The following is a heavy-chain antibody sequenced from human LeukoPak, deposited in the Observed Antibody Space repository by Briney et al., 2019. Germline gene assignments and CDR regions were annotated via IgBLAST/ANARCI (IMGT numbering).Heavy chain of an antibody. V-gene: IGHV3-30*04. CDR3: ARDLYYDSSGYRGFDP. Sequence: PGGSLRLSCAASGFTFSSYAMHWVRQAPGKGLEWVAVISYDGSNKYYADSVKGRFTISRDNSKNTLYLQMNSLRAEDTAVYYCARDLYYDSSGYRGFDPWGQGTLVTVSS. J-gene: IGHJ5*02. D-gene: IGHD3-22*01. CDR1: GFTFSSYA. CDR2: ISYDGSNK.